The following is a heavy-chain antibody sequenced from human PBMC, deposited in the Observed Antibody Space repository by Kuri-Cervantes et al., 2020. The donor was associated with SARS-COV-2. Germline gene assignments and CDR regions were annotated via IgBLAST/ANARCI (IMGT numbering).Heavy chain of an antibody. Sequence: GESLKISCAASGFTFSDYYMSWIRQAPGKGLEWVSYISSSSSYTNYADSVKGRFTISRDNAKNSLYLQMNSLRAEDTAVYYCARDPRGVVYPHYYYGMDVWGQGTTVTVSS. CDR2: ISSSSSYT. D-gene: IGHD3-3*01. CDR3: ARDPRGVVYPHYYYGMDV. V-gene: IGHV3-11*05. J-gene: IGHJ6*02. CDR1: GFTFSDYY.